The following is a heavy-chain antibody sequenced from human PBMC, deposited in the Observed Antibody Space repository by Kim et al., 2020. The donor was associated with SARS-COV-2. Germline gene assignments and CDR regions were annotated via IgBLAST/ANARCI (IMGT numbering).Heavy chain of an antibody. D-gene: IGHD6-13*01. J-gene: IGHJ5*02. Sequence: SRKSRVTISVDTSKNQFSLKLSWVTAADTAVYYWARQKIAAAGTGNWFDPWGQGTLVTVSS. V-gene: IGHV4-59*08. CDR3: ARQKIAAAGTGNWFDP.